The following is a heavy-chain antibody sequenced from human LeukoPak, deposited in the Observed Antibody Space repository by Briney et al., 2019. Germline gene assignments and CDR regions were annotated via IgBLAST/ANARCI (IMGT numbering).Heavy chain of an antibody. D-gene: IGHD3-3*01. V-gene: IGHV3-21*01. CDR1: GFTFSSYS. Sequence: PGGSLRLSCAASGFTFSSYSMNWVRQAPGKGLEWVSSISSSSSYIYYADSVKGRFTISRDNAKNSLYLQMNSLRAEDTAVYYCAKEDFWSGYYHYYYYMDVWGKGTTVTVSS. CDR3: AKEDFWSGYYHYYYYMDV. J-gene: IGHJ6*03. CDR2: ISSSSSYI.